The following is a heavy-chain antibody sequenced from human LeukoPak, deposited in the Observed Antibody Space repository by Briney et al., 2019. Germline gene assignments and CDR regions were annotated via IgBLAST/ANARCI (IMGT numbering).Heavy chain of an antibody. CDR3: ATDPYYYGSGSYSAFDI. CDR2: VDPEDGET. D-gene: IGHD3-10*01. CDR1: GGTFSSYA. J-gene: IGHJ3*02. V-gene: IGHV1-69-2*01. Sequence: GASVKVSCKASGGTFSSYAISWVRQAPGKGLEWMGLVDPEDGETIYAEKFQGRVTITADTSTDTAYMELSSLRSEDTAVYYCATDPYYYGSGSYSAFDIWGQGTMVTVSS.